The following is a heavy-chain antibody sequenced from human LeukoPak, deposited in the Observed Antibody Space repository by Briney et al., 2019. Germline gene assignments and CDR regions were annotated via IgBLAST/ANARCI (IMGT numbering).Heavy chain of an antibody. Sequence: PSETLSLTCGVSGGSITTTNYWSLVRQPPGGGLEWIGEISLAGRTRYNPSLQSRVHISIDESKNHLYLNLASVTAADTAVYYCSRESGPFCPFGHWGQGTLVAVTS. J-gene: IGHJ4*02. CDR1: GGSITTTNY. V-gene: IGHV4-4*02. D-gene: IGHD1-26*01. CDR3: SRESGPFCPFGH. CDR2: ISLAGRT.